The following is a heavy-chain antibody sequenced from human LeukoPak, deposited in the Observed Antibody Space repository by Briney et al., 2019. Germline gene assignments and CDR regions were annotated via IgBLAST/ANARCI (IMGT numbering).Heavy chain of an antibody. Sequence: TGGSLRLSCAASGFTFSSYWMHWVRQAPGKGLVWVSRINSDGSSTSYADSVKGRFTISSDNPKNTLYLQMDSLRAEDTAVYYCARAAHTTYVLGRYYYYAMDVWGQGTTVTVSS. CDR3: ARAAHTTYVLGRYYYYAMDV. J-gene: IGHJ6*02. CDR2: INSDGSST. V-gene: IGHV3-74*01. CDR1: GFTFSSYW. D-gene: IGHD3-10*01.